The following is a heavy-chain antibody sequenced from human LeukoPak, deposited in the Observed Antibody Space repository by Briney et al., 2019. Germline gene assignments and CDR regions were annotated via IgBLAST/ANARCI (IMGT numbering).Heavy chain of an antibody. CDR2: INHSGST. V-gene: IGHV4-34*01. J-gene: IGHJ4*02. Sequence: PSETLSLTCAVYGGSFSGYYWSWLRQPPGKGLEWIGEINHSGSTNYNPSLKSRVTISVDTSKNQFSLKLSSVTAADTAVYYCARGYPGGIVVVPAATSFDYWGQGTLVTVSS. CDR1: GGSFSGYY. D-gene: IGHD2-2*01. CDR3: ARGYPGGIVVVPAATSFDY.